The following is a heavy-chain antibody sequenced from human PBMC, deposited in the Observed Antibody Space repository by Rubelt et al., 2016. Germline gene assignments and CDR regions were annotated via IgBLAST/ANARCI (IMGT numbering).Heavy chain of an antibody. Sequence: YNPSLKSRVTISVDTSKNQFSLKLSSVTAADTAVYYCARGWGYYDFWSGYRYWGQGTLVTVSS. V-gene: IGHV4-34*01. CDR3: ARGWGYYDFWSGYRY. D-gene: IGHD3-3*01. J-gene: IGHJ4*02.